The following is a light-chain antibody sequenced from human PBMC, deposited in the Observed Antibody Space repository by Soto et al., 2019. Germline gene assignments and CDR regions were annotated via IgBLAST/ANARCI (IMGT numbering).Light chain of an antibody. CDR1: QTVSSNY. J-gene: IGKJ1*01. CDR3: QQYINLWT. V-gene: IGKV3-20*01. CDR2: GAS. Sequence: EIVLTQSPGTLSLSPGERATLSCRASQTVSSNYLAWCQQRPGQAPRLLIYGASTRAAGIPARFRGSGSGTDFTLTISSLQSEDFAVYYCQQYINLWTFGQGTKVDIK.